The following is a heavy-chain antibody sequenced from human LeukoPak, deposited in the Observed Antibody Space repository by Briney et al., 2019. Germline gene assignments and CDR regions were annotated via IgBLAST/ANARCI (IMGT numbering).Heavy chain of an antibody. CDR3: ARDQNFHGSGGYYGIDC. V-gene: IGHV1-2*02. J-gene: IGHJ4*02. Sequence: GASVKVSCKASGYTFTGYYIHWVRQAPGQGLEWIGWINPNNGGTNYAQKFQDRVTMTRDTSISTAYMELSRLTSDDTAVYYCARDQNFHGSGGYYGIDCRGQGTLVTVSS. D-gene: IGHD3-22*01. CDR1: GYTFTGYY. CDR2: INPNNGGT.